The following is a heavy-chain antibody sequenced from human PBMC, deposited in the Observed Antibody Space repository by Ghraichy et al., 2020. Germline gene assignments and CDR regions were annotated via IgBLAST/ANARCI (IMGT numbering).Heavy chain of an antibody. CDR2: IYSGGST. J-gene: IGHJ5*02. V-gene: IGHV3-66*01. D-gene: IGHD3-10*01. CDR3: ARDRGAYWFDP. Sequence: GGSLRLSCAASGFSVSRNYMSWVRQAPGKGLEWVSVIYSGGSTYYADSVKGRFTISRDNSKNTLYLQMNSLRAEDTVVYYCARDRGAYWFDPWGQGALVTVSS. CDR1: GFSVSRNY.